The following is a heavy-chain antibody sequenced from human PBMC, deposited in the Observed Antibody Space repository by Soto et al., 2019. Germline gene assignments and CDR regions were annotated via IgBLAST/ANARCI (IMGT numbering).Heavy chain of an antibody. Sequence: PSETLSLTCAVSGGSISSSSFYWGWIRQPPGKGLEWIGSFYYSESTYYNPSLKSRVIISVDTSKNQFSLKLSSVTAADTAVYYCATITIFGVAPNYFDYWGQGTLVTVSS. CDR1: GGSISSSSFY. D-gene: IGHD3-3*01. CDR3: ATITIFGVAPNYFDY. CDR2: FYYSEST. J-gene: IGHJ4*02. V-gene: IGHV4-39*01.